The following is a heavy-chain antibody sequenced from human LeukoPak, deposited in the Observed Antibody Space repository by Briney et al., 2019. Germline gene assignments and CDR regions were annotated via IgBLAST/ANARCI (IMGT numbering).Heavy chain of an antibody. D-gene: IGHD1-1*01. CDR1: GGSISSGDYY. CDR3: AREGSSGTTPFDI. Sequence: SEILSLTCTVSGGSISSGDYYWSWIRQPPGKGLEWIGYIYYSGSTYYNPSLKSRVTISVDTSKNQFSLKLSSVTAADTAVYYCAREGSSGTTPFDIWGQGTMVTVSS. J-gene: IGHJ3*02. CDR2: IYYSGST. V-gene: IGHV4-30-4*01.